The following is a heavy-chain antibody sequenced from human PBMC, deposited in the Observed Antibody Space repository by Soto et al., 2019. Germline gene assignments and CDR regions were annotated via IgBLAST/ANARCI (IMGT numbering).Heavy chain of an antibody. CDR3: AREVVYYASGSYYPAFDN. CDR1: GFTFSSYS. D-gene: IGHD3-10*01. V-gene: IGHV3-48*02. Sequence: GGSLRLSCAASGFTFSSYSMNWVRQAPGKGLEWVSYISSSRSTIYYVDSVKGRFTISRDNAKNSLYLQMNSLRDEDTAVYYCAREVVYYASGSYYPAFDNWGQGT. CDR2: ISSSRSTI. J-gene: IGHJ4*02.